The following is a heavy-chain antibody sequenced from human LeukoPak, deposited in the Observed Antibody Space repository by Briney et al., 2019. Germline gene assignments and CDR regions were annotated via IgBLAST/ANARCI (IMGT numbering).Heavy chain of an antibody. Sequence: ASVKVSCKASGYSFTSNYIHWVRQAPEQGLEWMGMIYPRDGSTSYAQKFQGRVTVTRDTSTSTVHMELSGLRSEDTAVYYCARDQEAFDYWGQGTLVTVSS. J-gene: IGHJ4*02. CDR2: IYPRDGST. CDR1: GYSFTSNY. V-gene: IGHV1-46*01. CDR3: ARDQEAFDY.